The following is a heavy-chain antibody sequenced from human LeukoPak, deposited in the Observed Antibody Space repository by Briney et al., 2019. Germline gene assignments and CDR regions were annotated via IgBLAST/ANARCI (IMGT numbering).Heavy chain of an antibody. CDR1: GYNFPTYW. CDR2: IYPGDSDT. D-gene: IGHD4-11*01. V-gene: IGHV5-51*01. Sequence: GESLKISCKGSGYNFPTYWIAWVRQMPGNGLEWTGIIYPGDSDTRYSPSFQGQVTISADKSISTAYLQWSSLKASDTAMYYCARRGNDYILWGQGTLVTVSS. CDR3: ARRGNDYIL. J-gene: IGHJ4*02.